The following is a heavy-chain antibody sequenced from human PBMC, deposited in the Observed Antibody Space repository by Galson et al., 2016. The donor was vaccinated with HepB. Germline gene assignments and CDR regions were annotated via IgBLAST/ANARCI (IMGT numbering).Heavy chain of an antibody. CDR3: ARGVFVDWFDP. V-gene: IGHV4-59*01. D-gene: IGHD3-10*02. Sequence: TLSLTCTVSGGSISGYYWSWIRQPPGKGLEWIGNLHDSGSTNYNPSLKSRVTISVDTSKNQFSLKLSSVTAADTAVYYCARGVFVDWFDPWSQGTLVTVSS. J-gene: IGHJ5*02. CDR2: LHDSGST. CDR1: GGSISGYY.